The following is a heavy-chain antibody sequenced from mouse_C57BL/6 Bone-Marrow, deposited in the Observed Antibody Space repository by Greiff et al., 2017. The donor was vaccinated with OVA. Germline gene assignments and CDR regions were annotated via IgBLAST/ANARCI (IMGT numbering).Heavy chain of an antibody. CDR3: ARLRLGGY. J-gene: IGHJ4*01. CDR2: INPNNGGT. Sequence: VQLQQSGPELVKPGASVKISCKASGYTFTDYYMNWVKQSHGKSLEWIGDINPNNGGTSYNQKFKGKATLTVDKSSSTAYMELRSLTSEDSAVYYCARLRLGGYWGQGTSVTVSS. CDR1: GYTFTDYY. V-gene: IGHV1-26*01.